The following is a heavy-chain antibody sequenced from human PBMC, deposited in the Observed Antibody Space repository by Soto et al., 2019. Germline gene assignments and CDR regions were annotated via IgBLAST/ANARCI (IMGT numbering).Heavy chain of an antibody. CDR2: IYSGGST. Sequence: EVQLVESGGGLIQPGGSLRLSCAASGFTVSSNYMSWVRQAPGKGLEWVSVIYSGGSTYYADSVKGRFTISRDNSKNTLYLQMNSLRAEDTAVYYCARALTYYDFWSGYYDHGMDVWGQGTTVTVSS. CDR1: GFTVSSNY. D-gene: IGHD3-3*01. CDR3: ARALTYYDFWSGYYDHGMDV. J-gene: IGHJ6*02. V-gene: IGHV3-53*01.